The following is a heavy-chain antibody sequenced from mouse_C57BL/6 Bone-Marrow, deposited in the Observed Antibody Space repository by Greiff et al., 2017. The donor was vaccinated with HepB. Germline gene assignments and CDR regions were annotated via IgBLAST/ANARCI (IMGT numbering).Heavy chain of an antibody. Sequence: VQLQQPGAELVKPGASVKLSCKASGYTFTSYWMQWVKQRPGQGLEWIGEIDPSDSYTNYNQKFKGKATLTVDTSSSTAYMPLSSLTSWDSAVYYCARRAAQATSYYAMDYWGQGTSVTVSS. CDR1: GYTFTSYW. D-gene: IGHD3-2*02. V-gene: IGHV1-50*01. J-gene: IGHJ4*01. CDR3: ARRAAQATSYYAMDY. CDR2: IDPSDSYT.